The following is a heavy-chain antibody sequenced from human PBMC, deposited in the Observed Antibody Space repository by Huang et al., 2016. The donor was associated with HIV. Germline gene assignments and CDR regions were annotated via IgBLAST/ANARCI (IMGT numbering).Heavy chain of an antibody. Sequence: QLRESGPGLVTPSETLSLTCSASGTSMTSSTFYWGWFRQPPGRGLELIGSVDFLGNTYYNPARKSRVTISIDTANKQYSMRLTSVTAADTAVYFCAREVRSVDTDRPDGYYYRGLDVWGQGTTVIVSS. CDR1: GTSMTSSTFY. J-gene: IGHJ6*02. CDR2: VDFLGNT. V-gene: IGHV4-39*02. D-gene: IGHD2-2*03. CDR3: AREVRSVDTDRPDGYYYRGLDV.